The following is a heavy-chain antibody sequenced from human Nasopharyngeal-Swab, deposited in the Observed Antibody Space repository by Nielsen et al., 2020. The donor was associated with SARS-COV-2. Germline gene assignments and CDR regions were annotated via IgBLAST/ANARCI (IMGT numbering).Heavy chain of an antibody. CDR2: ITWNSGNK. CDR1: GFTFENYA. J-gene: IGHJ5*01. Sequence: GGSLRLSCAASGFTFENYAMHWVRQPPGKGLEWVSGITWNSGNKGYAESVQGRFTISRDNAKNSLYLQMNSLRPEDTALYYCAKDGSPPGSGSFWYKNWFDSWGQGTRVTVSS. CDR3: AKDGSPPGSGSFWYKNWFDS. V-gene: IGHV3-9*01. D-gene: IGHD6-19*01.